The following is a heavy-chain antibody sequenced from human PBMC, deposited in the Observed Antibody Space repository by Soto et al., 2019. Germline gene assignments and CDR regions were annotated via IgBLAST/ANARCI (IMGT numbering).Heavy chain of an antibody. V-gene: IGHV3-15*07. Sequence: PGGSMRVSCGASGFNFSNAGRNWVRQDTGKGLEWVGRIKSKTDGGTTDYAAPVKGRFTISRDDSKNTLYLQMNSLKTEDTAVYYCTTDPVTMIVVVPSSGWGQGTLVTVSS. J-gene: IGHJ4*02. CDR2: IKSKTDGGTT. D-gene: IGHD3-22*01. CDR1: GFNFSNAG. CDR3: TTDPVTMIVVVPSSG.